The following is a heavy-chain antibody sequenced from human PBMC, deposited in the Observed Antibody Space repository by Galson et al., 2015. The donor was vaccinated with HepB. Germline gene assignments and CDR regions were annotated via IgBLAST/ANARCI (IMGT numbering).Heavy chain of an antibody. V-gene: IGHV3-7*01. D-gene: IGHD6-25*01. CDR3: ATDIDDGTSGLWAMDD. Sequence: SLRLSCAASGFTSSTSWMNWVRQAPGKGLEWVSNINQDGSEKFYAASVRGRFTISRDNSKNSLHLQMNSLRAEDTAVYYCATDIDDGTSGLWAMDDWCQGSQVTVPS. CDR2: INQDGSEK. J-gene: IGHJ4*02. CDR1: GFTSSTSW.